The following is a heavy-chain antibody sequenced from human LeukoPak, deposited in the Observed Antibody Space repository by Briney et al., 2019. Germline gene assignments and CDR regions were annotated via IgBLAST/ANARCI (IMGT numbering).Heavy chain of an antibody. CDR2: ISSSSSYI. CDR3: ARGWIAVAEGDDYYFDY. D-gene: IGHD6-19*01. CDR1: GFTFSSYS. Sequence: GGSLRLSCAASGFTFSSYSMNWVRQAPGKGLEWVSSISSSSSYIYYADSVKGRFTISRDNAKNSLNLQMNSLRAEDTAVYYCARGWIAVAEGDDYYFDYWGQGTLVTVSS. V-gene: IGHV3-21*01. J-gene: IGHJ4*02.